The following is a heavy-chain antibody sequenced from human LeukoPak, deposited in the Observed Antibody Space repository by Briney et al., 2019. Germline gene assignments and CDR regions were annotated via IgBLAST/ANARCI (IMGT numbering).Heavy chain of an antibody. CDR3: ARGIVGPSDAFDI. D-gene: IGHD1-26*01. CDR2: INPNSGGT. CDR1: GYTFTGYY. V-gene: IGHV1-2*02. Sequence: GESLKVSCKASGYTFTGYYMHWVRQAPGQGLEWMGWINPNSGGTNYAQKFQGRVTMTRDTSISTAYMELSRLRSDDTAVYYCARGIVGPSDAFDIWGQGTMVTVSS. J-gene: IGHJ3*02.